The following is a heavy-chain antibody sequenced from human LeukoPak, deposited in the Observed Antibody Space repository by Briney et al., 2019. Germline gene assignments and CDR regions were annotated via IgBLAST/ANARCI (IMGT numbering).Heavy chain of an antibody. Sequence: SVKVSYKASGYTFTVNHVHWVRQAPGQGLEWMGWNDPNSGGTKYAQKFQDRVAMTSDTSISTAYMELSGLRSDDTAVYYCAREADIVSFDLWGRGTLVTVSS. CDR2: NDPNSGGT. D-gene: IGHD3-16*02. J-gene: IGHJ2*01. V-gene: IGHV1-2*02. CDR3: AREADIVSFDL. CDR1: GYTFTVNH.